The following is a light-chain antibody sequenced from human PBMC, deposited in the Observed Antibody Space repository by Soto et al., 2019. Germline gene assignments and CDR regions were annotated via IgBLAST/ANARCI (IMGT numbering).Light chain of an antibody. CDR3: QSSDSSLSGSV. CDR1: SSNIGAAYG. CDR2: GNS. V-gene: IGLV1-40*01. J-gene: IGLJ3*02. Sequence: QSVLTQPPSVSGAPGQRVTIYCTGSSSNIGAAYGVHWYQQLPGTAPKLLIYGNSNRPSGVPDRFSGSKSGTSASLAITGLQAEDEADYYCQSSDSSLSGSVFGGGTKLTVL.